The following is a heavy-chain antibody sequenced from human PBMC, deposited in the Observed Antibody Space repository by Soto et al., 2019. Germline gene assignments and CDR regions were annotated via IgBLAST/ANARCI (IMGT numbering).Heavy chain of an antibody. Sequence: HPGGSLGLSCAASGFTFSSYAMSWVRQAPGKGLEWVSAISGSGGSTYYADSVKGRSTISRDNSKNTLYLQMNSLRAEDTAVYYCAKDYIREYYDFWSGYSGSGSVSYYYYMDVWGKGTTVTVSS. J-gene: IGHJ6*03. CDR2: ISGSGGST. CDR3: AKDYIREYYDFWSGYSGSGSVSYYYYMDV. V-gene: IGHV3-23*01. CDR1: GFTFSSYA. D-gene: IGHD3-3*01.